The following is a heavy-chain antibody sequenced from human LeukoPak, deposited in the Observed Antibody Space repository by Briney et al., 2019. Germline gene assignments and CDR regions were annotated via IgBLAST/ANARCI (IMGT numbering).Heavy chain of an antibody. Sequence: ASVKVSCKASGYTFTSYGISWVRQAPGQGLEWMGWISAYNGNTNYAQKLQGRVTMTTDTSTSTAYMELRSLRSDDTAVYYCARDFYSSSWRPNWFDPWGQGTLVTVPS. CDR1: GYTFTSYG. V-gene: IGHV1-18*01. J-gene: IGHJ5*02. CDR3: ARDFYSSSWRPNWFDP. CDR2: ISAYNGNT. D-gene: IGHD6-13*01.